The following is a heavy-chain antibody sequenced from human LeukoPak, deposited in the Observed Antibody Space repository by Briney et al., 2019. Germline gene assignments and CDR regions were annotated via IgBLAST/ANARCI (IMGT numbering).Heavy chain of an antibody. V-gene: IGHV1-2*02. Sequence: ASVKVSCKASGYTFTGYYMHWVRQAPGQGLEWMGWINPNNGGTNYAQKFQGRVTMTRDTSISTAYMELSRLRSDDTAVYYCARSITMIVVVTANDAFDIWGQGTMVTVSS. D-gene: IGHD3-22*01. CDR3: ARSITMIVVVTANDAFDI. CDR1: GYTFTGYY. J-gene: IGHJ3*02. CDR2: INPNNGGT.